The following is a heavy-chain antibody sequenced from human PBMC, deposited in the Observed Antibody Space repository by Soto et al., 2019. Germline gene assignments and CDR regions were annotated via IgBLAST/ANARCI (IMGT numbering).Heavy chain of an antibody. CDR2: IRSKFNSYAT. CDR3: TRGYGDYVRDY. CDR1: GFTFSGSA. D-gene: IGHD4-17*01. J-gene: IGHJ4*02. V-gene: IGHV3-73*01. Sequence: EVQLVESGGGLVQPGGSLKLSCAVSGFTFSGSAMHWVRQASGKGLEWVGRIRSKFNSYATAYAASVKGRFTISRDDSKNTAYLQMNSLKTEDTAVYYCTRGYGDYVRDYWGQGTLVTVSS.